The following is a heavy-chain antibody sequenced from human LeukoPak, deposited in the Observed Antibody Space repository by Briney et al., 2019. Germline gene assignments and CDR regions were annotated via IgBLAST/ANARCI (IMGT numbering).Heavy chain of an antibody. CDR1: GFTFSSYA. CDR2: ISGSGGST. V-gene: IGHV3-23*01. D-gene: IGHD1-1*01. J-gene: IGHJ4*02. CDR3: ARDKGTYFDY. Sequence: PGGSLRLSCAASGFTFSSYAMSWVRQAPGKGLEWVSAISGSGGSTYYADSVKGRFTISRDNSKNTLYLQMNNLRAEDTAVYSCARDKGTYFDYWGQGTLVTVSS.